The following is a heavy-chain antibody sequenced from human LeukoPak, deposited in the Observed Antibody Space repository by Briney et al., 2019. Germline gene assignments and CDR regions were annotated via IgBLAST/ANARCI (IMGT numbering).Heavy chain of an antibody. CDR2: IYTSGST. V-gene: IGHV4-61*02. CDR3: ARSALDYVCHY. J-gene: IGHJ4*02. Sequence: PSETLSLTCTVSGGSISSGSYYWSWIRQPAGKGLEWIGRIYTSGSTNYNPSLKSRVTISVDTSKNQFSLNLSSVTAADTAVYYCARSALDYVCHYWGQGTLVTVSS. CDR1: GGSISSGSYY. D-gene: IGHD3-16*01.